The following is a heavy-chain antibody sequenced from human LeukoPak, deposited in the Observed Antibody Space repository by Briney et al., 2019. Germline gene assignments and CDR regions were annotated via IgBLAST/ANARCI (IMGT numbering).Heavy chain of an antibody. CDR1: GGTFSSYA. CDR3: ARDEGLPWLVYDY. D-gene: IGHD6-19*01. J-gene: IGHJ4*02. Sequence: GASVKVSCKASGGTFSSYAISWVRQAPGQGLEWMGGIIPIFGTANYAQKFQGRVTITTDESTSTAYMELSSLRSEDTAAYYCARDEGLPWLVYDYWGQGTLVTVSS. V-gene: IGHV1-69*05. CDR2: IIPIFGTA.